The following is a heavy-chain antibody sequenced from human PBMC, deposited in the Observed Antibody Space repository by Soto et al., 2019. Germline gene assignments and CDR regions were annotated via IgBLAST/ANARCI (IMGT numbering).Heavy chain of an antibody. CDR2: INSDGSST. D-gene: IGHD6-19*01. CDR1: GFTFSSYW. Sequence: GGSLRLSCAASGFTFSSYWMHWVRQAPGKGLVWVSRINSDGSSTSYADSVKGRFTISRGNAKNTLYLQMNSLRAEDTAVYYCARDNRSGWYPYYYYGMDVWGQGTTVTVSS. CDR3: ARDNRSGWYPYYYYGMDV. V-gene: IGHV3-74*01. J-gene: IGHJ6*02.